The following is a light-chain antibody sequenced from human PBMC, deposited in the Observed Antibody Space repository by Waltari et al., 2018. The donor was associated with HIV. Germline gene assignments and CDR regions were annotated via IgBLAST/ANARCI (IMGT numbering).Light chain of an antibody. CDR1: SSDVARYIY. CDR2: DVS. Sequence: QSALTQPRSVSGSPGQSVTISCTGTSSDVARYIYVSWYHHHPGNAPKLMIYDVSTRPSGVPDRFSGSKSGNTASLTISGLQAEDEADYYCCSYAGSYSWVFGGGTKLTVL. CDR3: CSYAGSYSWV. J-gene: IGLJ3*02. V-gene: IGLV2-11*01.